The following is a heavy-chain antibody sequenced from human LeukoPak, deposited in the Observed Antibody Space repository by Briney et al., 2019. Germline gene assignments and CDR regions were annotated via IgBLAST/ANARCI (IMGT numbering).Heavy chain of an antibody. CDR3: ARAAGDYVRFDY. D-gene: IGHD4-17*01. CDR2: IRGSGTTI. J-gene: IGHJ4*02. V-gene: IGHV3-48*03. Sequence: PGGSLRLSCAGSGFTFSSYEMNWLRQAPGEGLVRVSYIRGSGTTISYADSVKGRFTISRDNAKNSLYLQMTSLRGEDTAIYYCARAAGDYVRFDYWGQGTLVTVSS. CDR1: GFTFSSYE.